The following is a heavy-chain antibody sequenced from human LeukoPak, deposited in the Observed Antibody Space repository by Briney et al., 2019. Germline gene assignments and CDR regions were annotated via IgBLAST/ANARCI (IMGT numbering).Heavy chain of an antibody. CDR3: ARDPGAYYDSSGYLNWFDP. CDR1: GGSITTRSYY. CDR2: MHHSGST. Sequence: SETLSLTCTVSGGSITTRSYYWGWIRQHPGKGLEWIGSMHHSGSTYYNPSLKSRVTTSVDTSKNQFSLKLSSVTAADTAVYYCARDPGAYYDSSGYLNWFDPWGQGTLVTVSS. V-gene: IGHV4-39*07. D-gene: IGHD3-22*01. J-gene: IGHJ5*02.